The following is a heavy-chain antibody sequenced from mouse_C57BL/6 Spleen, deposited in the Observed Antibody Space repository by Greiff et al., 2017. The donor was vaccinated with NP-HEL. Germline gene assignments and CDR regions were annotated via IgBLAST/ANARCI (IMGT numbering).Heavy chain of an antibody. Sequence: VHLVESGPGLVQPSQSLSITCTVSGFSLTSYGVHWVRQSPGKGLAWLGVIWRGGSTDYNAAFMSRLSITKDNSKSQVFFKMNSLQADDTAIYYCAKQIYYDLTGFAYWGQGTLVTVSA. J-gene: IGHJ3*01. CDR1: GFSLTSYG. CDR2: IWRGGST. D-gene: IGHD2-4*01. CDR3: AKQIYYDLTGFAY. V-gene: IGHV2-5*01.